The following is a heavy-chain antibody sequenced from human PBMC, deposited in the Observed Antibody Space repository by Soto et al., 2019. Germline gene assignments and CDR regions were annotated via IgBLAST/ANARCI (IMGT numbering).Heavy chain of an antibody. CDR3: AKGQWVDDY. CDR2: IKKDGSET. CDR1: GFTFTNYW. J-gene: IGHJ4*02. V-gene: IGHV3-7*01. D-gene: IGHD1-26*01. Sequence: EVQLVESGGGLVQPGGSLRLSCEASGFTFTNYWMSWVRQAPGKGLEWVANIKKDGSETYYVESVKGRFTISRDNAKKSLFLKMNSLGGEDTAVYYCAKGQWVDDYWGQGTLVTVSS.